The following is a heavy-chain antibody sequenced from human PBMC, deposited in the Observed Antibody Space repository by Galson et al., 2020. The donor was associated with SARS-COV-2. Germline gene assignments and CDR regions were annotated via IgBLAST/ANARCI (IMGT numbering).Heavy chain of an antibody. V-gene: IGHV3-30*04. CDR1: GFTFSSYA. CDR2: ISYDGSNK. D-gene: IGHD3-16*02. J-gene: IGHJ3*02. CDR3: ARDGLSGYLDAFDI. Sequence: GGSLRLSCAASGFTFSSYAMHWVRQAPGKGLEWVAVISYDGSNKYYADSVKGRFTISRDNSKNTLYLQMNSLRAEDTAVYYCARDGLSGYLDAFDIWGQGTMVTVAS.